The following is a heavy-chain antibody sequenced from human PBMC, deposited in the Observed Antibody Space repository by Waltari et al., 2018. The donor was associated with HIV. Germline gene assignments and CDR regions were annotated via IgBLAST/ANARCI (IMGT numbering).Heavy chain of an antibody. CDR1: GFTFSNFA. J-gene: IGHJ4*02. D-gene: IGHD3-22*01. CDR3: ARGGYYYDISGYYHY. Sequence: QVQLVESGGGVVQPGRSLRLSCAASGFTFSNFAMHWVRQAPGKGLEGVEVIWYDGDNKYNADSVKGRFTISRDNSKNTLYLQMNSLRVEDMAVYYCARGGYYYDISGYYHYWGQGTLVTVSS. CDR2: IWYDGDNK. V-gene: IGHV3-33*01.